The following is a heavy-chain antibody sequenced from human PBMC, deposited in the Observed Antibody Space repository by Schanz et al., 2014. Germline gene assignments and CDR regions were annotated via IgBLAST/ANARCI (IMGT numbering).Heavy chain of an antibody. V-gene: IGHV3-72*01. Sequence: VQLVESGGGFVQPGGSLGLSCVVSGFTVSSDHMSWVRQAPGKGLEWVGRVRNKNNRYTTEYAASVKGRFTISRDDSKNSLYLQMNSLKTEDTAMYYCARRASCSRIGCPFDSWGQGTLVTVSS. J-gene: IGHJ4*02. CDR2: VRNKNNRYTT. CDR1: GFTVSSDH. CDR3: ARRASCSRIGCPFDS. D-gene: IGHD2-2*01.